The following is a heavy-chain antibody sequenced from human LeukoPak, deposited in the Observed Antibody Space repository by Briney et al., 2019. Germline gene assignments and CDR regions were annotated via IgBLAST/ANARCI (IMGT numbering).Heavy chain of an antibody. D-gene: IGHD3-10*01. CDR3: AREWFGDTVMDV. V-gene: IGHV3-21*01. J-gene: IGHJ6*03. CDR2: ISSSSSYI. CDR1: GFTFSSYA. Sequence: PGGSLRLSCAASGFTFSSYAVNWVRQAPGKGLEWVSSISSSSSYIYYADSVKGRFTISRDNAKNSLYLQMNSLRAEDTAVYYCAREWFGDTVMDVWGKGTTVTISS.